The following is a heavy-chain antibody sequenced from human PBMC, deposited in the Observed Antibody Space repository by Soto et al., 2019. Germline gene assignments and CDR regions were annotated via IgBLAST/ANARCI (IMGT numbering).Heavy chain of an antibody. CDR1: GFTFSSYS. J-gene: IGHJ6*02. V-gene: IGHV3-48*02. CDR2: ISSSSSTI. Sequence: GGSLRLSCAASGFTFSSYSMNWVRQAPGKGLEWVSYISSSSSTIYYADSVKGRFTISRDNAKNSLYLQMNSLRDEDTAVYYCARGSVVVVAAPYYYGMDVWGQGTTVTVSS. D-gene: IGHD2-15*01. CDR3: ARGSVVVVAAPYYYGMDV.